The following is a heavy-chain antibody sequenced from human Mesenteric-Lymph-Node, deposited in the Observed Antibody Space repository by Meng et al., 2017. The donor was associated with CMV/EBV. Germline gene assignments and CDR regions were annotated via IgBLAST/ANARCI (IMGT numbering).Heavy chain of an antibody. V-gene: IGHV3-7*01. Sequence: AASGFTFRRYWMSWVRQTPEKGLEWVANIKEDGSQTYYVDSVKGRFIISRDNAKTSVYLQMNSLRVDDTAVYYCARDGDRHAFDLVYWGQGTLVTVSS. CDR2: IKEDGSQT. J-gene: IGHJ4*02. CDR1: GFTFRRYW. CDR3: ARDGDRHAFDLVY. D-gene: IGHD7-27*01.